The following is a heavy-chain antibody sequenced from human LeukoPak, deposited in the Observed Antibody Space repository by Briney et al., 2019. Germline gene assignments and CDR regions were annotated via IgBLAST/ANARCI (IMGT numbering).Heavy chain of an antibody. CDR2: INWNGDIT. Sequence: PGGSLRLSCAASGFTFDDYGMSWVRQAPGKGLEWVSGINWNGDITGYADSVKGRFTISRDNAKNSLYLQMNSLRADDTALYHCARSNWGSPNYNTYYYMDVWGKGTTVTVSS. CDR3: ARSNWGSPNYNTYYYMDV. J-gene: IGHJ6*03. CDR1: GFTFDDYG. D-gene: IGHD7-27*01. V-gene: IGHV3-20*01.